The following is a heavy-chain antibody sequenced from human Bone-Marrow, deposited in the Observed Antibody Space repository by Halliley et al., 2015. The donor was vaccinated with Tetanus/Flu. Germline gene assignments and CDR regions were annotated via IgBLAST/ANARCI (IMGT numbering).Heavy chain of an antibody. J-gene: IGHJ5*02. Sequence: TGLGWIGYIPYTGSAPYNPSLNSRATISIDTSNNQFSLKLSSVTAADTAVYYCAREVSGWFDHWGQGTLVTVSS. D-gene: IGHD6-19*01. V-gene: IGHV4-31*02. CDR3: AREVSGWFDH. CDR2: IPYTGSA.